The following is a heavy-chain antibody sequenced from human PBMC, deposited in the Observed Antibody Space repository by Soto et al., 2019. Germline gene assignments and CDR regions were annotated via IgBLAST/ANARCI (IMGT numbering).Heavy chain of an antibody. Sequence: QVQLQESGPGLVKPSQTLSLTCTVSGGSISSSEYYWSWIRQPPGKGLEWIGCIYYSGRSYYSPSLESRVTTSLNPSKTQSSLKLSSGTAADTAVYYCARDRTYSSGWFDPWGQGTLVTVTS. V-gene: IGHV4-30-4*01. D-gene: IGHD6-19*01. CDR2: IYYSGRS. CDR1: GGSISSSEYY. CDR3: ARDRTYSSGWFDP. J-gene: IGHJ5*02.